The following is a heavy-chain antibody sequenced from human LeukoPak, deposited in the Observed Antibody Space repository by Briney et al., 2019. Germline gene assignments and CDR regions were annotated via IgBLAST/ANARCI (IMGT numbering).Heavy chain of an antibody. J-gene: IGHJ4*02. CDR3: AKDRQLWLDY. CDR2: ISYDGSSK. Sequence: GGSLRLSCAASGFTFSSYGMHWVRQAPGKGLEWVAVISYDGSSKYYADSVKGRFTISRDNSKNTLYLQMNSLRAEDTAVYYCAKDRQLWLDYWGQGTLVTVSS. V-gene: IGHV3-30*18. D-gene: IGHD5-18*01. CDR1: GFTFSSYG.